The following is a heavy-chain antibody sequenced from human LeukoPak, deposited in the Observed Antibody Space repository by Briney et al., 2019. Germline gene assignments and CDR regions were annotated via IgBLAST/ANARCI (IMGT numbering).Heavy chain of an antibody. D-gene: IGHD3-10*01. CDR2: ISSNGGST. CDR3: ARYSRGSGLQPDY. J-gene: IGHJ4*02. Sequence: GGSLRLSCAASAFTFSSYAMHWVRQAPGKGLEYVSAISSNGGSTYYANSVKGRFTISRDNSKNTLYLQMGSLRAEDMAVYYCARYSRGSGLQPDYWGQGTLVTVSS. CDR1: AFTFSSYA. V-gene: IGHV3-64*01.